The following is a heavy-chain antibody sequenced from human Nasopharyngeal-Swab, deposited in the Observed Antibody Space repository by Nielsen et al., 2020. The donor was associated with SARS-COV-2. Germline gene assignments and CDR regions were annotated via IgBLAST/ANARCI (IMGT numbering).Heavy chain of an antibody. D-gene: IGHD2-2*01. Sequence: GGSLRLSCAASGSTVSSNYMSWVRQAPGKGLEWVSVIYSGGSTYYADSVKGRFTISRDNSKNTLYLQMNSLRAEDTAVYYCARREVGCSSTSCYDYWGQGTLVTVSS. CDR3: ARREVGCSSTSCYDY. CDR2: IYSGGST. CDR1: GSTVSSNY. J-gene: IGHJ4*02. V-gene: IGHV3-53*01.